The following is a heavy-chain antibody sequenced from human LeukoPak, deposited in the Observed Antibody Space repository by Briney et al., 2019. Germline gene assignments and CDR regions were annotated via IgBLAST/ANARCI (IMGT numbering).Heavy chain of an antibody. J-gene: IGHJ3*02. D-gene: IGHD3-3*01. CDR1: GFTFSSYA. CDR3: AKWMVRRDFWSGAFDI. V-gene: IGHV3-23*01. Sequence: TGGSLRLSCAASGFTFSSYAMTWVRQAPGKGLEWVPAISGSGYNSYYADSVKGRFTISRDNSKNTLFLQMNSLRGEDTAIYYCAKWMVRRDFWSGAFDIWGQGTMVTV. CDR2: ISGSGYNS.